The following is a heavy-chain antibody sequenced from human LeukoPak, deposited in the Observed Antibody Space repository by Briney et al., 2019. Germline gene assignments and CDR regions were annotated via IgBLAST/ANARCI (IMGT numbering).Heavy chain of an antibody. CDR2: IKEDGSEK. J-gene: IGHJ4*02. Sequence: GESLKISCGASGFNFNNYWMSWVRQAPGKGLEWLASIKEDGSEKYYVDSVKGRFTISRDNSKNLVYLQMNNLGAADTAVYSCAATPLFYYFDFWGRGTLVTVSS. V-gene: IGHV3-7*01. CDR3: AATPLFYYFDF. CDR1: GFNFNNYW.